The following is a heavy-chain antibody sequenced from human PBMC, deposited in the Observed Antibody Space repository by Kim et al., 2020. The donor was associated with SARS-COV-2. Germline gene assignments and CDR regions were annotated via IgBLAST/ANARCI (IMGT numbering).Heavy chain of an antibody. J-gene: IGHJ6*02. D-gene: IGHD3-10*01. CDR3: ARGRGSGSQAGYYYYYGMDV. CDR2: INHSGST. V-gene: IGHV4-34*01. Sequence: SETLSLTCAVYGGSFSGYYWSWIRQPPGKGLEWIGEINHSGSTNYNPSLKSRVTISVDTSKNQFSLKLSSVTAADTAVYYCARGRGSGSQAGYYYYYGMDVWGQGTTVTVSS. CDR1: GGSFSGYY.